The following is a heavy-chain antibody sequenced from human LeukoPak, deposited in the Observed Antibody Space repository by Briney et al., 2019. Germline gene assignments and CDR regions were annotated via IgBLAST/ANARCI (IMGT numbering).Heavy chain of an antibody. Sequence: GASVKVSCKASGYTFTDYYIHWVRLAPGQGLDWMGWINPKSGGTHYAQKFQGRVSMTRDTSINTVHLELSSLKTNDTAVYYCARTREGVWGSYSPWGQGTLVTVSS. J-gene: IGHJ4*02. CDR3: ARTREGVWGSYSP. CDR1: GYTFTDYY. CDR2: INPKSGGT. D-gene: IGHD3-16*01. V-gene: IGHV1-2*02.